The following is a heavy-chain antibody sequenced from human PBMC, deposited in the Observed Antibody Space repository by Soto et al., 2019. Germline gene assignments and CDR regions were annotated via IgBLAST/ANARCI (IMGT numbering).Heavy chain of an antibody. CDR1: GFTFSSYE. Sequence: GGSLRLSCAASGFTFSSYEMNWVRQAPGKGLEWVSYISSGSKTIYYAESVKGRFTVSRDNARNSQYLQMNSLRDEDTAVYYCAREDILRVRSFDYWGQGTLVTVSS. V-gene: IGHV3-48*03. CDR2: ISSGSKTI. J-gene: IGHJ4*02. D-gene: IGHD3-9*01. CDR3: AREDILRVRSFDY.